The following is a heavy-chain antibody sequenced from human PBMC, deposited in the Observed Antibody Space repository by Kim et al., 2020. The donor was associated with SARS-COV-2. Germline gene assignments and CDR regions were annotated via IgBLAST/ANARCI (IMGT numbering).Heavy chain of an antibody. CDR2: LRGSGVGT. D-gene: IGHD6-13*01. J-gene: IGHJ4*02. CDR1: GFSFSNYA. CDR3: AKGQTIAASAPFDD. V-gene: IGHV3-23*01. Sequence: GGSLRLSCAASGFSFSNYAMTWVRQAPGKGLEWVSGLRGSGVGTYYADSVKGRFTISRDNSKNTVYLEMNSLRAEDTAVYYCAKGQTIAASAPFDDWGQGTLVTVSS.